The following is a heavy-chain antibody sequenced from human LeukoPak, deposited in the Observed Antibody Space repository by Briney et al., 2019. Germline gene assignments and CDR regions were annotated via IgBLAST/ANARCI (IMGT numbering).Heavy chain of an antibody. V-gene: IGHV4-4*02. CDR2: IDHSGST. D-gene: IGHD2-15*01. Sequence: SETLSLTCAVSGGSIINSNWWSWVRQPPGKGLEWIGEIDHSGSTSYNPSLKSRVIISVDTSKNQFSLKLSSVTAADTAVYYCAREDGDCSGGSCYDYWGQGTLVTVSS. J-gene: IGHJ4*02. CDR3: AREDGDCSGGSCYDY. CDR1: GGSIINSNW.